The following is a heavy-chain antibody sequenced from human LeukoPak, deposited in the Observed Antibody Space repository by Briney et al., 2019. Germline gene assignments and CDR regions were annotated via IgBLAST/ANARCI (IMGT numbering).Heavy chain of an antibody. Sequence: PSETLSLTCTVSGGSISTYHWSWIRQPPGKGLEWIGYIYYSGSTNYNPSLKSRVTISVDTSKNQFSLKLSSVTAADTAVYYCARVRDDSSGYPPYYYYGMDVWGQGTTVTVSS. CDR3: ARVRDDSSGYPPYYYYGMDV. J-gene: IGHJ6*02. CDR2: IYYSGST. CDR1: GGSISTYH. D-gene: IGHD3-22*01. V-gene: IGHV4-59*01.